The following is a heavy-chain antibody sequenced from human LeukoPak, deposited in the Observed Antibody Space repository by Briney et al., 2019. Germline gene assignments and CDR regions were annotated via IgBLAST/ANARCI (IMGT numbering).Heavy chain of an antibody. V-gene: IGHV3-33*01. J-gene: IGHJ4*02. Sequence: GGSLRLSCTASGFIFSNHGMLWVRQAPGKGLEWVAVIWYDGSDKFYADSAKGRFTISRDNSKNTLYLQMNSLRAEDTAVYYCGRLRAFYFDYWGLGTLVTVSS. CDR2: IWYDGSDK. D-gene: IGHD5-12*01. CDR3: GRLRAFYFDY. CDR1: GFIFSNHG.